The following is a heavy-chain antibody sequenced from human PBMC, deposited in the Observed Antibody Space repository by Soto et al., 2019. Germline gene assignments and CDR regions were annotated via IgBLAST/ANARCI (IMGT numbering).Heavy chain of an antibody. Sequence: EVRLVQSGGGLVQPGGSLRLSCAASLFIVSDNYMSWVRQAPGKGLEWVSLIYSGGGTDYAESVKGRFTISRDNSKNTLYLQMKSLKAEDTGIYYCATRMTTAPYWGQGTVVTVSS. CDR1: LFIVSDNY. D-gene: IGHD4-17*01. CDR2: IYSGGGT. J-gene: IGHJ4*02. V-gene: IGHV3-66*01. CDR3: ATRMTTAPY.